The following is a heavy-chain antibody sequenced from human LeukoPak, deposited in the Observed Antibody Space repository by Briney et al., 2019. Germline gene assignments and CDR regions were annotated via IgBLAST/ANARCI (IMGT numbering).Heavy chain of an antibody. Sequence: GSLRLSCAASGFTFSTYGMNWVRQAPGKGLEWIGYIYSSGYSGTTNYNPSLKSRVTISVDTSRNQFSLQLSSVTAADTAVYYCASRLVATTDGYFGLWGRGTLVTVSS. CDR2: IYSSGYSGTT. CDR3: ASRLVATTDGYFGL. J-gene: IGHJ2*01. CDR1: GFTFSTYG. D-gene: IGHD5-12*01. V-gene: IGHV4-59*01.